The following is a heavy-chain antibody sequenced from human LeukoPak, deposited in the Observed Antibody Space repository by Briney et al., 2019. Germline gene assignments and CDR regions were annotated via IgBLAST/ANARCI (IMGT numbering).Heavy chain of an antibody. CDR1: GFTVSSNE. Sequence: GGSLRLSCAASGFTVSSNEMSWVRQAPGEGLEWVSSISGGSTYYADSRKGRFTISRDNAKNSLYLHMNSLRAEDTAVYYCARDYGGSSPFDYWGQGTLVTVSS. V-gene: IGHV3-38-3*01. CDR3: ARDYGGSSPFDY. CDR2: ISGGST. J-gene: IGHJ4*02. D-gene: IGHD4-23*01.